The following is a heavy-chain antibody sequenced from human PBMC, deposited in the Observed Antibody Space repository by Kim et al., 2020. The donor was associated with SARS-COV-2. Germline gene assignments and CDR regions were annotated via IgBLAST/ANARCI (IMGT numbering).Heavy chain of an antibody. J-gene: IGHJ4*02. CDR2: IYYSGST. Sequence: SETLSLTCTVSGGSISSSSYYWGWIRQPPGKGLEWIGSIYYSGSTYYNPSLKSRVTISVDTSKNQFSLKLSSVTAADTAVYYCARDSGGSISPDYWGQGTLVTVSS. CDR3: ARDSGGSISPDY. CDR1: GGSISSSSYY. V-gene: IGHV4-39*07. D-gene: IGHD3-3*02.